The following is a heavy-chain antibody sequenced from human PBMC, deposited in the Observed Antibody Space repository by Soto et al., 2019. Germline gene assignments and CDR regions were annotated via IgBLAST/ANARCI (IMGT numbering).Heavy chain of an antibody. V-gene: IGHV1-8*01. CDR2: MNAKSGDT. D-gene: IGHD3-16*01. CDR1: GYTFSDFD. J-gene: IGHJ6*02. Sequence: QAHLEQSGAELKRPGASVKVSCKASGYTFSDFDINWLRQASGQGPEWMGWMNAKSGDTFFPQRFLGKFNLTWDTSLSTAYMEVSSLTSHDTAIYYCARGNPFNYAGFDVWGQGTTVAVS. CDR3: ARGNPFNYAGFDV.